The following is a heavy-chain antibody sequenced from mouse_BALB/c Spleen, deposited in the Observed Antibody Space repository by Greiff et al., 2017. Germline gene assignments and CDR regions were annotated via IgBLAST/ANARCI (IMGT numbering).Heavy chain of an antibody. Sequence: QVQLKQSGPGLVAPSQSLSITCTVSGFSLTGYGVNWVRQPPGKGLEWLGMIWGDGSTDYNSALKSRLSISKDNSKSQVFLKMNSLQTDDTARYYCATRQLGLRGWFAYWGQGTLVTVSA. V-gene: IGHV2-6-7*01. J-gene: IGHJ3*01. D-gene: IGHD3-2*01. CDR2: IWGDGST. CDR1: GFSLTGYG. CDR3: ATRQLGLRGWFAY.